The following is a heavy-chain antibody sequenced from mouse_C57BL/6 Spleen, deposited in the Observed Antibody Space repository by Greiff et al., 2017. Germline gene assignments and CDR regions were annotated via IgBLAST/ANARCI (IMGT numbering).Heavy chain of an antibody. Sequence: EVQGVESGPELVKPGASVKISCKASGYSFTGYYMNWVKQSPEKSLEWIGEINPSTGGTTYNQKFKAKATLTVDKSSSTAYMQLKSLTSEDSAVYYCARLSITTVVATDYWGQGTTLTVSS. CDR1: GYSFTGYY. J-gene: IGHJ2*01. CDR3: ARLSITTVVATDY. D-gene: IGHD1-1*01. CDR2: INPSTGGT. V-gene: IGHV1-42*01.